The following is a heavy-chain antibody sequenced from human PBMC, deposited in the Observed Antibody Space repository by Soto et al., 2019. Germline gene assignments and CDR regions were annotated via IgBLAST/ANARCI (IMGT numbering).Heavy chain of an antibody. Sequence: GGSLRLSCAASGFTFSSYAMSWVRQAPGKGLEWVSAISGSGGSTYYADSVKGRFTISRDNSKNTLYLQMNSLRAEDTAVYYCAKDLYCSGGSCWAKHDAFDIWGQGTMVTVSS. D-gene: IGHD2-15*01. CDR1: GFTFSSYA. V-gene: IGHV3-23*01. J-gene: IGHJ3*02. CDR3: AKDLYCSGGSCWAKHDAFDI. CDR2: ISGSGGST.